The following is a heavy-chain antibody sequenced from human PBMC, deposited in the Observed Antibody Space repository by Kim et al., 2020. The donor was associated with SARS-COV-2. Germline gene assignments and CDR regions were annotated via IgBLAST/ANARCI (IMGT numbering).Heavy chain of an antibody. V-gene: IGHV4-4*02. CDR2: IYHSGST. CDR1: GGSISSSNL. Sequence: SETLSLTCAVSGGSISSSNLWSWVRQPPGKGLEWIGEIYHSGSTNYNPSLKSRVTISVDTSKNQFSLKVSSVTVADTAVYFCARATFSSSSELAYWGQGTLVTVSS. CDR3: ARATFSSSSELAY. J-gene: IGHJ4*02. D-gene: IGHD6-6*01.